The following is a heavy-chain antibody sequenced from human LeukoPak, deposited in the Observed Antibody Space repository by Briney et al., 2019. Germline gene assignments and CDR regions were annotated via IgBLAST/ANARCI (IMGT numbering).Heavy chain of an antibody. V-gene: IGHV1-18*01. CDR2: ISAYNGNT. J-gene: IGHJ6*03. Sequence: ASVKVSCKASGGTFSSYAISWVRQAPGQGLEWMGWISAYNGNTNYAQKLQGRVTMTTDTSTSTAYMELRSLRSDDTAVYYCARAPHGYYYYMDVWGKGTTVTVSS. CDR1: GGTFSSYA. CDR3: ARAPHGYYYYMDV.